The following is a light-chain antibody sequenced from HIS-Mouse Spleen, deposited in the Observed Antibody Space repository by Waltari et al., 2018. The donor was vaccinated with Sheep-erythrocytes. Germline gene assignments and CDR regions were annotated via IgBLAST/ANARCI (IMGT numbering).Light chain of an antibody. Sequence: SYELTQPPSVSVSPGQTARITCSEDALPKQYAYWYQQKTGQAPVLVIYKDSERPSGIPERFSGSSSGTTVTLTISGVQAEDEADYYCQSADSSGTYPVFGGGTKPTVL. CDR3: QSADSSGTYPV. V-gene: IGLV3-25*03. CDR2: KDS. J-gene: IGLJ2*01. CDR1: ALPKQY.